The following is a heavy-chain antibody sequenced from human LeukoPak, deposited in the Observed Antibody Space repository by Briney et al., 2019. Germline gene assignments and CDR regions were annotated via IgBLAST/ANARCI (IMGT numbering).Heavy chain of an antibody. Sequence: GGSLRLSCAASGFTFSSYSMNWVRQAPGKGLEWVSYISSSSTIYYADSVKGRFTISRDNAKNSLYLQMNSLRAEDTAVYYCAIAAAGDYWGQGTLVTVSS. CDR1: GFTFSSYS. J-gene: IGHJ4*02. D-gene: IGHD6-13*01. CDR2: ISSSSTI. CDR3: AIAAAGDY. V-gene: IGHV3-48*01.